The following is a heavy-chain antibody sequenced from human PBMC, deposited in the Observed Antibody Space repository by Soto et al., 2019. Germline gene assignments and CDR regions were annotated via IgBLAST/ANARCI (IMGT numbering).Heavy chain of an antibody. CDR2: IYTSGST. CDR1: GGSISSYY. J-gene: IGHJ6*02. V-gene: IGHV4-4*07. Sequence: SETLSLTCTVSGGSISSYYWSWIRQPAGKGLEWIGRIYTSGSTNYNPSLKSRVTMSVDTSKYQFSLNLSSVTAADTAVYYCARDYILTGYSTSAYYYYGMDVWGQGTTVTVSS. CDR3: ARDYILTGYSTSAYYYYGMDV. D-gene: IGHD3-9*01.